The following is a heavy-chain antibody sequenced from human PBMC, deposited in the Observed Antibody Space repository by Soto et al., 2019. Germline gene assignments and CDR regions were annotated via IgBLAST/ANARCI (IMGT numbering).Heavy chain of an antibody. V-gene: IGHV3-33*01. J-gene: IGHJ1*01. CDR3: ARDRWAVAGIQL. Sequence: QVQLVESGGGVVQPGRSLRLSCAASGFTFSSYGMHWVRQAPGKGLEWVAVIWYDGSNKYYADSVKGRFTISRDNSKNTLYLQMNSLRAEETAGYYCARDRWAVAGIQLWGQGTLVTVSS. D-gene: IGHD6-19*01. CDR2: IWYDGSNK. CDR1: GFTFSSYG.